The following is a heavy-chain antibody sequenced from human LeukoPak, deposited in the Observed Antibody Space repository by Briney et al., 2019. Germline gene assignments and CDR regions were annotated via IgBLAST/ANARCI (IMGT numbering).Heavy chain of an antibody. Sequence: SQTLSLTCTVSGGSISSGSYYWSWIRQPAGKGLEWIGRIYTSGSTNYNPSLKSRVTISVDTSKNQFSLKLSSVTAADTAVYYCARAVYYDSSGYPAHYYYMDVWGKGTTVTVSS. J-gene: IGHJ6*03. V-gene: IGHV4-61*02. CDR3: ARAVYYDSSGYPAHYYYMDV. CDR2: IYTSGST. D-gene: IGHD3-22*01. CDR1: GGSISSGSYY.